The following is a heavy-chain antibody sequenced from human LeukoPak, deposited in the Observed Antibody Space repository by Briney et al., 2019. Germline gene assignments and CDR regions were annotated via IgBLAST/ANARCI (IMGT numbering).Heavy chain of an antibody. Sequence: GESLQISCKGSRYTFTTFWIAWVRPMPGKGLEWMGIISPGDSNIRYSPSFEGQVTISADKSISTAYLQWSSPKASDTAMYYCARLIQEDYVDYWGQGTLVTVSS. CDR3: ARLIQEDYVDY. CDR1: RYTFTTFW. CDR2: ISPGDSNI. V-gene: IGHV5-51*01. J-gene: IGHJ4*02.